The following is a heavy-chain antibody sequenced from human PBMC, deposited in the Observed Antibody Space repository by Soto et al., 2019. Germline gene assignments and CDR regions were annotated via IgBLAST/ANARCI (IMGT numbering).Heavy chain of an antibody. CDR1: GGSFSGYY. CDR2: INHSGST. V-gene: IGHV4-34*01. J-gene: IGHJ4*02. CDR3: ARRLSIAAAGGDLDY. D-gene: IGHD6-13*01. Sequence: QVQLQQWGAGLLKPSETLSLTCAVYGGSFSGYYWSWIRQPPGKGLEWIGEINHSGSTNYNPSLKRRVTISVDTSKNQFSLKLSSVTAADTAVYYCARRLSIAAAGGDLDYWGQGTLVTVSS.